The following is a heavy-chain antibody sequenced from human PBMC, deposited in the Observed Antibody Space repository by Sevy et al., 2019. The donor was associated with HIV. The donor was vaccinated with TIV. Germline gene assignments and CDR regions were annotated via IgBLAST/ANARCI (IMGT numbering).Heavy chain of an antibody. CDR2: IYYSGST. J-gene: IGHJ6*03. V-gene: IGHV4-59*01. CDR1: GGSISSYY. CDR3: ARDVHRSEWLTGRMDRYYYMDV. Sequence: SETLSLTCTVSGGSISSYYWSWIRQPPGKGLESIGYIYYSGSTNYNPSLKSRVTISVDTSKNQFSLKLSSVTAADTAVYYCARDVHRSEWLTGRMDRYYYMDVWGKGTTVTVSS. D-gene: IGHD3-3*01.